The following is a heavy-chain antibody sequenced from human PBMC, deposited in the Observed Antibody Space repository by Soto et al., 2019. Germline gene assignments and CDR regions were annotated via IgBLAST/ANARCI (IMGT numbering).Heavy chain of an antibody. CDR1: GYSISSSNW. CDR3: ARREIQGPIDY. Sequence: QVQLQESGPGLVKPSDTLSLTCAVSGYSISSSNWWGWIRQPPGKGLEWIGYIYYSGTTYYNPSLKSLVTMSVDTSQNQFSLKLTSVTAVDTAVYYCARREIQGPIDYWGQGTLVTVSS. D-gene: IGHD1-26*01. CDR2: IYYSGTT. V-gene: IGHV4-28*01. J-gene: IGHJ4*02.